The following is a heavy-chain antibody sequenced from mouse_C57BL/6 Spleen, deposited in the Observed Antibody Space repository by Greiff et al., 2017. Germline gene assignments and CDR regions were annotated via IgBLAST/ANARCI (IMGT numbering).Heavy chain of an antibody. J-gene: IGHJ2*01. V-gene: IGHV1-15*01. CDR2: IDPETGGT. CDR1: GYTFTDYE. CDR3: TRWGFDY. Sequence: VHLVESGAELVRPGASVTLSCKASGYTFTDYEMHWVKQTPVHGLEWIGAIDPETGGTAYNQKFKGKAILTADKSSSTAYMELRSLTSEDSAVYYCTRWGFDYWGQGTTLTVSS.